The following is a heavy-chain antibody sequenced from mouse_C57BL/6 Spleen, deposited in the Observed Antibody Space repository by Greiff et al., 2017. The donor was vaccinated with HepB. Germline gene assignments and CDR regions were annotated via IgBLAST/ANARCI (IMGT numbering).Heavy chain of an antibody. V-gene: IGHV1-82*01. Sequence: VQLVESGPELVKPGASVKISCKASGYAFSSSWMNWVKQRPGKGLEWIGRIYPGDGDTNYNGKFKGKATLTADKSSSTAYMQLSSLTSEDSAVYFCARYPSIYYDYDCYFDYWGQGTTLTVSS. CDR2: IYPGDGDT. D-gene: IGHD2-4*01. CDR1: GYAFSSSW. CDR3: ARYPSIYYDYDCYFDY. J-gene: IGHJ2*01.